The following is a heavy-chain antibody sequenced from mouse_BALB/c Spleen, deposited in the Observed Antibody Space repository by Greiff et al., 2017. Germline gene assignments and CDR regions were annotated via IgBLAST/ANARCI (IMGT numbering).Heavy chain of an antibody. Sequence: EVKLVESGGGLVQPGGSRKLSCAASGFTFSSFGMHWVRQAPEKGLEWVAYISSGSSTIYYADTVKGRFTISRDNPKNTLFLQMTSLRSEDTAMYYCARGAYGYNYFDYWGQGTTLTVSS. D-gene: IGHD1-2*01. CDR1: GFTFSSFG. V-gene: IGHV5-17*02. CDR2: ISSGSSTI. CDR3: ARGAYGYNYFDY. J-gene: IGHJ2*01.